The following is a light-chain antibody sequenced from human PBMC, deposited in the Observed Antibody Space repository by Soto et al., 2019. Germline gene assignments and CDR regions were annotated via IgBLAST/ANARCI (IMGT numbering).Light chain of an antibody. CDR3: HQSFTVPIT. CDR2: AAS. V-gene: IGKV1-39*01. J-gene: IGKJ5*01. Sequence: DIQMTQSPSSLSASVGDRVTIACRASQSISNYLNWYQQRPGKAPKLLIYAASSLQSGVPSRFSGSGSGTDFTLTISSLQPEDFVTYYCHQSFTVPITFGQGTRLEI. CDR1: QSISNY.